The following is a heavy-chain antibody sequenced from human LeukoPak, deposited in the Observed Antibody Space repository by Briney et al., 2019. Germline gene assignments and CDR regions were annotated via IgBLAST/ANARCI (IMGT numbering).Heavy chain of an antibody. CDR3: AHLANCYDFSSLPSF. J-gene: IGHJ4*02. D-gene: IGHD3-3*01. CDR2: VYWNGDI. Sequence: SGPTLVKPTQTLTVTCTFSGFSLTTPGVGVGWVRQPPGKALEWLASVYWNGDIRYSPSLQSRLTFTKDTSRNQVVLTMTNMDPVDTATYSCAHLANCYDFSSLPSFWGQGTQVTVSS. CDR1: GFSLTTPGVG. V-gene: IGHV2-5*01.